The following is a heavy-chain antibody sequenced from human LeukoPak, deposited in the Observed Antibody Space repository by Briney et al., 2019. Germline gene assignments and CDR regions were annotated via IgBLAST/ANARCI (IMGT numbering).Heavy chain of an antibody. D-gene: IGHD1-1*01. CDR2: ITASGGST. Sequence: RGSPRLSCASSEFTINNYAMTLVARAPGKGPDWVSAITASGGSTYCADSVKGRFTISRDNSKNTLYLQMSSLRAEDTAVYYCARDYPTSGIVTIFDYWGQGTLVTVSS. CDR3: ARDYPTSGIVTIFDY. J-gene: IGHJ4*02. V-gene: IGHV3-23*01. CDR1: EFTINNYA.